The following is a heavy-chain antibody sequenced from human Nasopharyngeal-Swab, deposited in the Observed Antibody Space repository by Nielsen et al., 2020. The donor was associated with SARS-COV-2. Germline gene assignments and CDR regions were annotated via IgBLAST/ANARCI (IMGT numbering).Heavy chain of an antibody. V-gene: IGHV4-39*01. CDR3: ASPGVGATTFDY. Sequence: WIRQPPGKGLEWIGSIYYSGSTYYNPSLKSRVTISVDTSKNQFSLKLSSVTAADTAVYCCASPGVGATTFDYWGQGTLVTVSS. CDR2: IYYSGST. D-gene: IGHD1-26*01. J-gene: IGHJ4*02.